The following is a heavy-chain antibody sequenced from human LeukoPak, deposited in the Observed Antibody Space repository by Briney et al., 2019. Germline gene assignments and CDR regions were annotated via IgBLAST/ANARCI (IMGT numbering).Heavy chain of an antibody. CDR1: GYSFTSYW. J-gene: IGHJ4*02. V-gene: IGHV5-51*01. D-gene: IGHD3-22*01. CDR2: IYPGDSDT. Sequence: GGSLRLSCKGSGYSFTSYWIGWVRQMPGKGLEWMGIIYPGDSDTRYSPSFQGQVTISADKSISTAYLQWSSLKAPDTAMYYCARHSTYYYDSSGYNWGQGTLVTVSS. CDR3: ARHSTYYYDSSGYN.